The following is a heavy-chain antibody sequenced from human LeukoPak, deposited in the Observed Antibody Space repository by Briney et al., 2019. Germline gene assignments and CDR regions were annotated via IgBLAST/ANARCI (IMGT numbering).Heavy chain of an antibody. V-gene: IGHV1-18*01. J-gene: IGHJ4*02. CDR2: ISAYNGNT. CDR1: GYTFTSYG. D-gene: IGHD3-10*01. Sequence: ASVKVSCKASGYTFTSYGISWVRQAPGQGLEWMGWISAYNGNTNYAQKLQGRVTMTTDTSTSTAYMELRNLRSDDTAVYYCARSSGSEGTMVRGAVDYWGQGTLVTVSS. CDR3: ARSSGSEGTMVRGAVDY.